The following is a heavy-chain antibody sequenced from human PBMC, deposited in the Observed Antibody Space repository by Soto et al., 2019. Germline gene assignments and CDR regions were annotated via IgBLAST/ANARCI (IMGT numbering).Heavy chain of an antibody. D-gene: IGHD3-3*01. Sequence: QITLNESGPTVVSPTETLTLTCRFSGFSLTTSGVGVGWIRQSPGKAPEWLALIYWDDDKRYSASLKSRLTITKDTSKNQVVLTVSDLDPTVTATYYCAHRVLRTVFGLVTTTAIYFDFWGQGTPVAVSS. CDR1: GFSLTTSGVG. CDR2: IYWDDDK. J-gene: IGHJ4*02. V-gene: IGHV2-5*02. CDR3: AHRVLRTVFGLVTTTAIYFDF.